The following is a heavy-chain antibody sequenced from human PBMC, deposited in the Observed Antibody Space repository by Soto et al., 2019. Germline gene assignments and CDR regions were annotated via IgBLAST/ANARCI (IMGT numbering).Heavy chain of an antibody. V-gene: IGHV3-30*18. D-gene: IGHD1-26*01. CDR3: AKGGGSARDFDY. CDR2: TSYDGNNK. CDR1: GFAFGNYG. Sequence: GGSLRLSCTGSGFAFGNYGMHWVRQAPGKGLEWVASTSYDGNNKYYADSLKGRFTISRDNSKKMVYLQMTSLGPEDTAVYYCAKGGGSARDFDYWGQGALVTVSS. J-gene: IGHJ4*02.